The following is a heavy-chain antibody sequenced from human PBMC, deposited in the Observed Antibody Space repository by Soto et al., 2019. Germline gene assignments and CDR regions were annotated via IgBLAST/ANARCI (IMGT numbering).Heavy chain of an antibody. V-gene: IGHV3-21*01. J-gene: IGHJ4*02. CDR3: ARSFDSVGDS. CDR1: GFPFSSYS. Sequence: ESGFPFSSYSMTWVRQRPGKGLEWVSSISGTSEYIYYADSLKGRFTISRDNARSSVYLQIHSLRTDDTAVYYCARSFDSVGDSWGQGTLVTVS. D-gene: IGHD3-9*01. CDR2: ISGTSEYI.